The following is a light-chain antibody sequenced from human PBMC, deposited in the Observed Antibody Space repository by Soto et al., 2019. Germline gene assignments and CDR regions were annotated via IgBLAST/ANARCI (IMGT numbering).Light chain of an antibody. V-gene: IGLV2-23*01. CDR3: CSYAGSSTVV. CDR2: EDS. CDR1: SSDVGSYNL. J-gene: IGLJ2*01. Sequence: QSALTQPASVSGSPGQSITISCTGTSSDVGSYNLVSWYQQYPGKVPKLMIYEDSKRPSGVSNRFSGSKSGNTASLTISGLQDEDEADYYCCSYAGSSTVVFGGGTKLTVL.